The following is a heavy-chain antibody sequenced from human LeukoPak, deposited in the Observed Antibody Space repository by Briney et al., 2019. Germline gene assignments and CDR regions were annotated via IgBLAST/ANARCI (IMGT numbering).Heavy chain of an antibody. D-gene: IGHD4-17*01. CDR3: AKRPSDYGDYVSYFDF. CDR2: ISDDGRSK. CDR1: GFSFISYG. J-gene: IGHJ4*02. V-gene: IGHV3-30*18. Sequence: PGGSLRLSCAASGFSFISYGMHWVRQAPGKGLEWVGVISDDGRSKDYADSVKGRFTISRDNSKDTLYLQMNGLRDEHTAVYYCAKRPSDYGDYVSYFDFWGQGTLVTVSS.